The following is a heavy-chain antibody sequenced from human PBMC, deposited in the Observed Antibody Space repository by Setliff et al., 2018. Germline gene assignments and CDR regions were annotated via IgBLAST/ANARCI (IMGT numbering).Heavy chain of an antibody. CDR1: GGSISSSSYY. D-gene: IGHD3-10*01. J-gene: IGHJ4*02. V-gene: IGHV4-39*07. Sequence: KPSETLSLTCTVSGGSISSSSYYWGWIRQPPGKGLEWTGSIYYSGSTNYDPSLKSRVTISVDTSKNQFSLKLISVTAADTAMYYCARGHFGRGLLLYYFDYWGQGALVTVSS. CDR2: IYYSGST. CDR3: ARGHFGRGLLLYYFDY.